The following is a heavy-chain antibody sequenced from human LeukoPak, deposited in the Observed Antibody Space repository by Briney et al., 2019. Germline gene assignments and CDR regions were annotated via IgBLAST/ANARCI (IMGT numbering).Heavy chain of an antibody. V-gene: IGHV1-46*01. CDR3: ARDNWQQVDRKWYYYGLDV. CDR1: GYTFTSYY. D-gene: IGHD6-13*01. J-gene: IGHJ6*02. CDR2: INPSGGST. Sequence: ASVKVSCKASGYTFTSYYMHWVRQAPGQGLEWMGIINPSGGSTSYAQKFQGRVTMTRDTSTSTVYMELSSLRSEDTAVYYCARDNWQQVDRKWYYYGLDVWGQGTTVTVSS.